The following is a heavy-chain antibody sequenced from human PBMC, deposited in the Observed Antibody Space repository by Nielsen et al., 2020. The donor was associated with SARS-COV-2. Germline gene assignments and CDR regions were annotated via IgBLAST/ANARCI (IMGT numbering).Heavy chain of an antibody. J-gene: IGHJ5*02. Sequence: GGSLRLSCAASGFTFSSYSMNWVRQAPGKGLEWVSSISSSSSYIYYADSVKGRFTISRDNAKNSLYLQMNSLRAEDTAVYYCARGGMGLGYCSSTSCQKLKNWFDPWGQGTLVTVSS. V-gene: IGHV3-21*01. CDR3: ARGGMGLGYCSSTSCQKLKNWFDP. D-gene: IGHD2-2*01. CDR1: GFTFSSYS. CDR2: ISSSSSYI.